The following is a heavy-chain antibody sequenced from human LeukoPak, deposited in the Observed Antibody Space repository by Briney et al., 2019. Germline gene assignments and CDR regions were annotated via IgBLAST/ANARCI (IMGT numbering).Heavy chain of an antibody. V-gene: IGHV3-15*01. Sequence: GGSLRLSCAASGFTVSSNYMSWVRQAPGKGLEWVGRIKSKTDGGTTDYAAPVKGRFTISRDDSKNTLYLQMNSLKTEDTAVYYCTTFSGSYGKVYWGQGTLVTVSS. CDR1: GFTVSSNY. J-gene: IGHJ4*02. CDR2: IKSKTDGGTT. D-gene: IGHD1-26*01. CDR3: TTFSGSYGKVY.